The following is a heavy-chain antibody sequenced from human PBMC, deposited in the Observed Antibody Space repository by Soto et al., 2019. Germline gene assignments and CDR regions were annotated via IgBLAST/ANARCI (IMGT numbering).Heavy chain of an antibody. D-gene: IGHD2-21*01. CDR1: GGTLLSYT. CDR3: AGGEGETAIENV. J-gene: IGHJ6*02. V-gene: IGHV1-69*01. Sequence: QVQLVQSGAEVKKPGSSVKVSCKASGGTLLSYTISWVRQAPGQGLEWMGGIIPIFGIANDAQKFQGRVTITADESTGVAYMELSSLRSEDTAVYYCAGGEGETAIENVWGQGTTVNVSS. CDR2: IIPIFGIA.